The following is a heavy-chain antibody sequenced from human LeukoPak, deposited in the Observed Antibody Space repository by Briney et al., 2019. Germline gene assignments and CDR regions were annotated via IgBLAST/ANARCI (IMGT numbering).Heavy chain of an antibody. CDR1: GGSISSYY. Sequence: PSETLSLTCTVSGGSISSYYWSWIRQPAGKGLEWIGRIYTSGSTNYNPSLKSRVTMSVDTSKNQFSLKLSSVTAADTAVYYCARERGYYYGSGSSRYYGMDVWGQGTTVTVSS. V-gene: IGHV4-4*07. D-gene: IGHD3-10*01. CDR3: ARERGYYYGSGSSRYYGMDV. J-gene: IGHJ6*02. CDR2: IYTSGST.